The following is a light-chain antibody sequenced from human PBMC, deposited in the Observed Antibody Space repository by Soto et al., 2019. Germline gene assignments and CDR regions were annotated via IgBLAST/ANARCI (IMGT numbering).Light chain of an antibody. CDR3: QQSFVPPRT. CDR1: QSVSSY. J-gene: IGKJ1*01. CDR2: AAS. V-gene: IGKV1-39*01. Sequence: DIPMTQSPSSLSASVGDRVTITGRASQSVSSYLSWYQQKPGKAPKVLIYAASALQSGVPARFSGSGYGTDFTLTIDSLQPEDFATYCCQQSFVPPRTFGQGTKVEIK.